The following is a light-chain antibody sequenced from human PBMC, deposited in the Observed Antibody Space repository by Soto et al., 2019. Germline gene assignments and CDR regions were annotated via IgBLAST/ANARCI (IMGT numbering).Light chain of an antibody. J-gene: IGKJ3*01. CDR3: HQSYSTPFT. CDR2: AAS. Sequence: DIQMTQSPSSLSASVGDRVTMTSRARQSISSYLNWYQQKPGKAPKLQIYAASSLQSGVPSRFSGSGSGTDFTLTISSLQPEDFATYYCHQSYSTPFTFGPGTKVDIK. V-gene: IGKV1-39*01. CDR1: QSISSY.